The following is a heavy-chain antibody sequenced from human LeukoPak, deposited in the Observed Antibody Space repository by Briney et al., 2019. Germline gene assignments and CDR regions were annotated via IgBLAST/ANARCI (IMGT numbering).Heavy chain of an antibody. CDR3: ARGIGSDY. CDR2: INHSGST. J-gene: IGHJ4*02. D-gene: IGHD2-2*03. V-gene: IGHV4-34*01. Sequence: PSETLSLTCAVYGGSFSGYYWSWIRQPPGKGLEWIGEINHSGSTNYNPSLKSRVTISVDTSKNQFSLKLSSVTAADTAVYYCARGIGSDYLGQGTLVTVSS. CDR1: GGSFSGYY.